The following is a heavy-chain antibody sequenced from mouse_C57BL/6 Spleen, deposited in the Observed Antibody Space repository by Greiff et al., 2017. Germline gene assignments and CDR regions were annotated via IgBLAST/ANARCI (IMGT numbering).Heavy chain of an antibody. CDR2: ISDGGSYT. CDR3: ARDPHDGYRGFAY. CDR1: GFTFSSYA. V-gene: IGHV5-4*01. Sequence: DVQLVESGGGLVKPGGSLKLSCAASGFTFSSYAMSWVRQTPEKRLEWVATISDGGSYTYYPDNVKGRFTISRDNAKNNLYLQMSHLKSEDTAMYYCARDPHDGYRGFAYWGQGTLVTVSA. D-gene: IGHD2-3*01. J-gene: IGHJ3*01.